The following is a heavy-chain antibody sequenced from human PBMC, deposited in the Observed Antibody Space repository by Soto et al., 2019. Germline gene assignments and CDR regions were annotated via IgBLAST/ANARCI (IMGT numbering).Heavy chain of an antibody. CDR3: AKWSYLDY. J-gene: IGHJ4*02. V-gene: IGHV3-23*04. D-gene: IGHD3-3*01. Sequence: DVRLAESGGGLVQPGGSLRLSCTTSGFSFASFAMTWVRQAPGKGLEWVATISGSDGKTYYADSVKGRFSISRDTSSNTLYLQMNSLRADDTAIYYCAKWSYLDYWGQGTPVTVSP. CDR1: GFSFASFA. CDR2: ISGSDGKT.